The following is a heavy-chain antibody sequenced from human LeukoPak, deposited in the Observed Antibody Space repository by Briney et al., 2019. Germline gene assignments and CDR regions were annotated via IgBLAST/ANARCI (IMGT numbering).Heavy chain of an antibody. J-gene: IGHJ4*02. CDR1: GFTFSSYS. CDR2: ISSSSSSYI. D-gene: IGHD5-24*01. CDR3: ARDRRWLQQYYFDY. Sequence: GGSLRLSCAASGFTFSSYSMTWVRQAPGKGLEWVSSISSSSSSYIYYADSVKGRFTISRDDAKNSLYLQMNSLRAEDTAVYYCARDRRWLQQYYFDYWGQGTLVTVSS. V-gene: IGHV3-21*01.